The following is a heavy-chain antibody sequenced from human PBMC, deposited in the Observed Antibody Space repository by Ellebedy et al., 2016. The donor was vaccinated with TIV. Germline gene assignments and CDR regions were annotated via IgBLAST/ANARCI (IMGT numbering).Heavy chain of an antibody. CDR1: GGSISSSSYY. D-gene: IGHD3-10*01. V-gene: IGHV4-39*01. Sequence: GSLRLSCTVSGGSISSSSYYWGWIRQPPGKGLEWIGSIYYSGSTYYNPSLKSRVTISVDTSKNQFSLKLSSVTAADTAVYYCARLNVGLGSYGSGSVDYWGQGTLVTVSS. CDR2: IYYSGST. J-gene: IGHJ4*02. CDR3: ARLNVGLGSYGSGSVDY.